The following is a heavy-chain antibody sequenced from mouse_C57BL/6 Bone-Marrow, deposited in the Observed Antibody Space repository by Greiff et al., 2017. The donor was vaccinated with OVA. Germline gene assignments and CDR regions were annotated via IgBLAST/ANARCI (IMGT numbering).Heavy chain of an antibody. CDR2: INPSTGGT. CDR3: ARGGGNPDY. J-gene: IGHJ2*01. CDR1: GYSFTGYY. D-gene: IGHD1-1*02. Sequence: EVQLQQSGPELVKPGASVKISCKASGYSFTGYYMNWVKQSPEKRLAWIGEINPSTGGTTYNQKFKAKATVTVDKSSSTAYMQLQRLTSEDSAFYYCARGGGNPDYWGQGTTLTVSS. V-gene: IGHV1-42*01.